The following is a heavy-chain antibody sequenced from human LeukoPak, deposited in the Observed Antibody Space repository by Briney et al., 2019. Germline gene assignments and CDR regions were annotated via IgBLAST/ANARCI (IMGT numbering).Heavy chain of an antibody. CDR3: ANVFLGRQYQLLYSAFVI. V-gene: IGHV3-23*01. Sequence: GGSLSLSCGGSGFLFSSYAVGWLRQAPGKGLEWVSGIRGSGGSTEYADSVKGRFTISRDNAKNSLYLQMNSLRAEDMTLYYCANVFLGRQYQLLYSAFVIWGPGGMVTVSS. CDR2: IRGSGGST. CDR1: GFLFSSYA. J-gene: IGHJ3*02. D-gene: IGHD2-2*02.